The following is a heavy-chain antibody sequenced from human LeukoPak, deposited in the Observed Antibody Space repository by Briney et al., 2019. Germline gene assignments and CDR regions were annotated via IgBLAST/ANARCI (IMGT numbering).Heavy chain of an antibody. V-gene: IGHV3-33*08. CDR2: IWYDGSNK. D-gene: IGHD3-22*01. CDR3: ARGDSSGYYYSKTPDY. Sequence: PGGSLRLSCAASGFTFSSYGMHWVRQAPGKGLEWVAVIWYDGSNKYYADSVKGRFTISRDNSKNTLYLQMNSLRAEDTAVYYCARGDSSGYYYSKTPDYWGQGTLVTVSS. CDR1: GFTFSSYG. J-gene: IGHJ4*02.